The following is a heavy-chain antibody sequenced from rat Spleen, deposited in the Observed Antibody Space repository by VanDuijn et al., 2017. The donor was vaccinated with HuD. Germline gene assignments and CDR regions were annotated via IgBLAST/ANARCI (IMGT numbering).Heavy chain of an antibody. J-gene: IGHJ1*01. Sequence: QVQMKETGPGLVQTTQTLSVTCTVSGFSLTSYGVHWVRQAPGKGLAWMGVIWGDGNTNYNSALKSRLSISRDASKSQVFLTMNSLQTDDTAVYYCAELTSDFWGPGTMVTVSS. CDR1: GFSLTSYG. D-gene: IGHD1-11*01. V-gene: IGHV2-77*01. CDR3: AELTSDF. CDR2: IWGDGNT.